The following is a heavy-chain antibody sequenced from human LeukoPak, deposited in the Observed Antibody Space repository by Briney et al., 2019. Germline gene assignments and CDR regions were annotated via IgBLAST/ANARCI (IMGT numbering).Heavy chain of an antibody. CDR2: IIPIFGTA. D-gene: IGHD3-10*01. Sequence: SVKVSCKASGGTFTSYAISWVRQAPGQGLEWMGGIIPIFGTANYAQKFQGRVTITTDESTSTAYMELSSLRSDDTAVYYCARNYYGSGSYYDYWGQGTLVTVSS. CDR1: GGTFTSYA. CDR3: ARNYYGSGSYYDY. J-gene: IGHJ4*02. V-gene: IGHV1-69*05.